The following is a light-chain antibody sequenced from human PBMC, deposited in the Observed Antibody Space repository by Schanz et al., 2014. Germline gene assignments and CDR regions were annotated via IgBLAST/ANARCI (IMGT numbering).Light chain of an antibody. J-gene: IGKJ2*01. V-gene: IGKV3-11*01. CDR3: QRRSSWPPYT. Sequence: EIVLTQSPATLSLSPGERATLSCRASQSVNTYLAWYQQKPGQAPRLLINDASNRATGIPTRFSGSGSGTDFTLTISSLEPEDFAVYYCQRRSSWPPYTFGLGTKLEIK. CDR1: QSVNTY. CDR2: DAS.